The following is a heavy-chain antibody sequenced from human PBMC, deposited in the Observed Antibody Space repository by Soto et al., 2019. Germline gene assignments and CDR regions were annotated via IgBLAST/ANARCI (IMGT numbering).Heavy chain of an antibody. J-gene: IGHJ4*02. CDR1: GFTFSSYG. Sequence: QVQLVESGGGVVQPGRSLRLSCAASGFTFSSYGMHWVRQAPGKGLEWVAVIWYDGSNKYYADSVKGRFTISRDNSKNTLYLQMNGLRAEDTAVYYCAREDLVVAATHFDYWGQGTLVTVSS. CDR2: IWYDGSNK. D-gene: IGHD2-15*01. V-gene: IGHV3-33*01. CDR3: AREDLVVAATHFDY.